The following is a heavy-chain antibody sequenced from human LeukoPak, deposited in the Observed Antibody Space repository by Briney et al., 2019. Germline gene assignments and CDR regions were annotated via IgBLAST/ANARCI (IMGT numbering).Heavy chain of an antibody. J-gene: IGHJ4*01. Sequence: GGSLRLSCAASGITFSRYSMNWVRQAPGEGLEWVSSISTSSSYIYYADSVKGRFTISRHNAKNSLYLQMNSLRAEDTAVYYCARETRVRWTDYWGQGSLVTVSS. CDR2: ISTSSSYI. D-gene: IGHD5-24*01. CDR1: GITFSRYS. V-gene: IGHV3-21*01. CDR3: ARETRVRWTDY.